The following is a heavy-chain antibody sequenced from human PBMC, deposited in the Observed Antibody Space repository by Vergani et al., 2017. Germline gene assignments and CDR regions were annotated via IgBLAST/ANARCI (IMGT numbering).Heavy chain of an antibody. CDR2: IYTSEST. CDR1: GGSISPYD. CDR3: AREYSSSVGFLAY. V-gene: IGHV4-4*07. D-gene: IGHD6-6*01. J-gene: IGHJ4*02. Sequence: QVQLQESGPGLVKPSETLSLTCIVSGGSISPYDWSWIRQPAGKGREWIGRIYTSESTNYNPSLKSRVTMSVDTSKNQFSLKLSSVTAADTAVYYCAREYSSSVGFLAYWGQGTLVTVSS.